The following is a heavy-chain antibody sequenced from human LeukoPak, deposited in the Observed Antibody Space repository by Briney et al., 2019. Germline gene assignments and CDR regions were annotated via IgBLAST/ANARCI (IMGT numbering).Heavy chain of an antibody. CDR2: IYHSGST. J-gene: IGHJ4*02. Sequence: QASETLSLTCAVSGGSISSSNWWSWVRQPPGKELEWIGEIYHSGSTNYNPSLKSRVTISVDTSKNQFSLKLSSVTAADTAVYYCARWGGMTSVDYWGQGTLVTVSS. D-gene: IGHD2-8*02. CDR1: GGSISSSNW. V-gene: IGHV4-4*02. CDR3: ARWGGMTSVDY.